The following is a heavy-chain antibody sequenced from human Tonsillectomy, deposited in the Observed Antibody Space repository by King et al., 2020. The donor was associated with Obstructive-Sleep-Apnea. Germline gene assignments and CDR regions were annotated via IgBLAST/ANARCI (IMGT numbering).Heavy chain of an antibody. CDR3: ARGRGYTYGRSYFDY. D-gene: IGHD5-18*01. CDR2: IYYSGST. J-gene: IGHJ4*02. CDR1: GGSISSGDYY. V-gene: IGHV4-31*03. Sequence: VQLQESGPGLVKPSQTLSLTCTVSGGSISSGDYYWNWIRQHPGKGREWIGYIYYSGSTYYKPSLKSRVTLSVDTSKNQFSLKLSSVTAADTAVYYCARGRGYTYGRSYFDYWGQGTLVTVSS.